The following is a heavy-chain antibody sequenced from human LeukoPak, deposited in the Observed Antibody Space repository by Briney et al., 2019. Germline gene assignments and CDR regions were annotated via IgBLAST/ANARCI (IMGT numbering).Heavy chain of an antibody. V-gene: IGHV3-30*02. CDR3: AKTYSSSRAHYYYYYYMDV. J-gene: IGHJ6*03. CDR1: GFTFSNYG. D-gene: IGHD6-13*01. Sequence: PGGSLRLSCAASGFTFSNYGMHWVRQAPGKGLEWVAFIRHDGSNEYYADSVKGRFTVSRDDSKNTLYLQMNSLRAEDTAVYYCAKTYSSSRAHYYYYYYMDVWGKGTTVTISS. CDR2: IRHDGSNE.